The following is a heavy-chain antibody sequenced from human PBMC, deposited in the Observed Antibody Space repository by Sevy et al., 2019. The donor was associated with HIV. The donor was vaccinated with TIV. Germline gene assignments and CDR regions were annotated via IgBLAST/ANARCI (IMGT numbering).Heavy chain of an antibody. CDR3: ARDLSITMVRGAFDI. V-gene: IGHV3-30-3*01. D-gene: IGHD3-10*01. CDR1: GFTFSSYA. Sequence: GGSLRLSCAASGFTFSSYAMHWVRQAPGKGLEWVVVISYDGSNKYYADSVKGRFTISRDNSKNTLYLQMNSLRAEDTVVYYCARDLSITMVRGAFDIWGQGTMVTVSS. J-gene: IGHJ3*02. CDR2: ISYDGSNK.